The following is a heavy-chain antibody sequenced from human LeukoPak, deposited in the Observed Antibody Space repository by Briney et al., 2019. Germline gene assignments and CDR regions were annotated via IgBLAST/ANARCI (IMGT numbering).Heavy chain of an antibody. V-gene: IGHV3-15*01. D-gene: IGHD6-13*01. J-gene: IGHJ6*02. Sequence: GGSLRLSCAASGFTFSNAWMSWVRQAPEKGLEWVGRIKSKADGGTTDYAAPVKGRFTISRDDSQNTLYLQMNSLKTEDTAVCYCSTDKEPAAADIGGDIVVIEAGTQISGMDVWGQGTTVTVSS. CDR3: STDKEPAAADIGGDIVVIEAGTQISGMDV. CDR2: IKSKADGGTT. CDR1: GFTFSNAW.